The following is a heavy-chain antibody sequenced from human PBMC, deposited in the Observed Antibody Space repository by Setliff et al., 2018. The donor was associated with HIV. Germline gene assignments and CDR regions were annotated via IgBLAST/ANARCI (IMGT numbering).Heavy chain of an antibody. V-gene: IGHV1-46*01. CDR2: INPEGGGT. J-gene: IGHJ4*02. D-gene: IGHD2-21*01. CDR3: AKPWAAVIYYEGDY. CDR1: GYIFRNHY. Sequence: GASVKVSCKASGYIFRNHYIHWVRQAPGKGLEWMAMINPEGGGTTNAQKFQGRITLASDTSTNTVYMNSLRAEDTAIYYCAKPWAAVIYYEGDYWGQGTLVTVPQ.